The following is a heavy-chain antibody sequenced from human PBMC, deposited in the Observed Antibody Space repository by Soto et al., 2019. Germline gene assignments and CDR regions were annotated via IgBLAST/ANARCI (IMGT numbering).Heavy chain of an antibody. CDR2: INHSGST. Sequence: SETLSLTCAVYGGSFSGYYWSWIRQPPGKGLEWIGEINHSGSTNYNPSLKSRVTISVDTSKNQFSLKLSSVTAADTAVYYCARGLVTTPHYGMDVWGQGTTVTVSS. CDR1: GGSFSGYY. J-gene: IGHJ6*02. V-gene: IGHV4-34*01. CDR3: ARGLVTTPHYGMDV. D-gene: IGHD4-17*01.